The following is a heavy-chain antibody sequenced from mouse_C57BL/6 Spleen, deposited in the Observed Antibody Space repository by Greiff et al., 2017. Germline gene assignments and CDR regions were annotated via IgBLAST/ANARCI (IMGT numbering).Heavy chain of an antibody. CDR2: ISSGGSYT. Sequence: EVKLQESGGDLVKPGGSLKLSCAASGFTFSSYGMSWVRQTPDKRLEWVATISSGGSYTYYPDSVKGRFTISRDNAKNTLYLQMSSLKSEDTAMYYCARHWEHRYFDYWGQGTTLTVSS. CDR1: GFTFSSYG. D-gene: IGHD4-1*01. J-gene: IGHJ2*01. CDR3: ARHWEHRYFDY. V-gene: IGHV5-6*01.